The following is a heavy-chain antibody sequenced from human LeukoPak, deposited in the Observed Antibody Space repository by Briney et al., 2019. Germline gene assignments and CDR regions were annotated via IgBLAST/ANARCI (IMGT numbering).Heavy chain of an antibody. J-gene: IGHJ4*02. CDR3: ATITGKLDY. CDR1: GGSISSSSYY. D-gene: IGHD1-20*01. V-gene: IGHV4-39*01. CDR2: IYYSGST. Sequence: MTSETLSLTCTVSGGSISSSSYYRGWIRQPPGKGLEWIGSIYYSGSTYYNPSLKSRVTISVDTSKNQFSLKLSSVTAADTAVYYCATITGKLDYWGQGTLVTVSS.